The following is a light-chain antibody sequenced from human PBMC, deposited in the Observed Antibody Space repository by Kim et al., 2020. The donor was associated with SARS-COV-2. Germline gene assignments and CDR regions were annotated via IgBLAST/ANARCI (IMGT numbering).Light chain of an antibody. V-gene: IGLV1-40*01. Sequence: RITFSCTASSSNSGANFDVHWYQHLPGTAPKLLIYGNTNRPSGVPDRFSGSKSGTSASLAIIGLQAEDEADYYCQSYDNSLNSYVFGSGTKVTVL. CDR3: QSYDNSLNSYV. J-gene: IGLJ1*01. CDR1: SSNSGANFD. CDR2: GNT.